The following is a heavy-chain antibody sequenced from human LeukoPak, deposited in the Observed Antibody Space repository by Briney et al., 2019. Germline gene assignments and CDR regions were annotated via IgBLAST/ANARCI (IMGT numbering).Heavy chain of an antibody. D-gene: IGHD3-10*01. Sequence: GGSLRLSCAASGFTFSSYAMTWVRQAPGKGLEWVSTISGSGGSKYYADSVKGRFTISRDNSKNTLYLQMSSLRAEDTAVYYCAKVMTRTMVRGVPPSDYWGQGTLVTVSS. CDR2: ISGSGGSK. CDR1: GFTFSSYA. J-gene: IGHJ4*02. CDR3: AKVMTRTMVRGVPPSDY. V-gene: IGHV3-23*01.